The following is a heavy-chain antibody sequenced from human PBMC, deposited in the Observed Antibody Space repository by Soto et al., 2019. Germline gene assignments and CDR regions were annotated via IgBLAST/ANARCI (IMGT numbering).Heavy chain of an antibody. CDR1: GFTFSSYA. V-gene: IGHV3-30-3*01. CDR3: ATQPGVGAQPTTAGY. CDR2: ISYDGSNK. J-gene: IGHJ4*02. D-gene: IGHD1-26*01. Sequence: PGGSLRLSCAASGFTFSSYAMHWVRQAPGKGLEWVAVISYDGSNKYYADSVKGRFTISRDNSKNTLYVQMNSLRAEDTAVYYCATQPGVGAQPTTAGYWGKGTLVTVSS.